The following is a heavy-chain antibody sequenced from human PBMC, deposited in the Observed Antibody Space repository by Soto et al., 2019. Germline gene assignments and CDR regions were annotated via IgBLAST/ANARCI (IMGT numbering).Heavy chain of an antibody. CDR3: ARVRGTAGKRYFDY. J-gene: IGHJ4*02. V-gene: IGHV4-59*01. Sequence: SETLSLTCTVSGGSMIAYYWNWMRQPPGKGLQWIGYTYYSGSTTYNPSLKSRVTISVDSSKNQFSLKLDSVTPADTAVYYCARVRGTAGKRYFDYWGPGTLVTVSS. CDR2: TYYSGST. D-gene: IGHD6-13*01. CDR1: GGSMIAYY.